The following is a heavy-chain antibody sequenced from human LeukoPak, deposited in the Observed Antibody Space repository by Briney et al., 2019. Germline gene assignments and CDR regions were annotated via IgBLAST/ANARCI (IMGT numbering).Heavy chain of an antibody. D-gene: IGHD3-22*01. J-gene: IGHJ6*02. Sequence: PSETLSLTCTVSGGSISSSSYYWGWIRQPPGKGLEWIGSIYYSGSTYYNPSLKSRVTISVDTSKNQFSLKLSSVTAADTAVYYCARVAGYYDSSGYYRAYYYGMDVWGQGTTVTVSS. CDR3: ARVAGYYDSSGYYRAYYYGMDV. V-gene: IGHV4-39*07. CDR2: IYYSGST. CDR1: GGSISSSSYY.